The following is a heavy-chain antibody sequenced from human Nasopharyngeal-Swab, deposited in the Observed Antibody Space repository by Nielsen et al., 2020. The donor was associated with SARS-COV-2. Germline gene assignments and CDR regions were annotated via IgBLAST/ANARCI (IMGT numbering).Heavy chain of an antibody. CDR1: GGTFSSYA. CDR2: IIPIFGTA. D-gene: IGHD3-10*01. CDR3: TRASSMVRGVIVPFDY. V-gene: IGHV1-69*06. Sequence: SVKVSCKASGGTFSSYAISWVRQAPGQGLEWMGGIIPIFGTANYAQKFQGRVTITADKSTSTAYMELSSLRSEDTAVYYCTRASSMVRGVIVPFDYWGQGTLVTVSS. J-gene: IGHJ4*02.